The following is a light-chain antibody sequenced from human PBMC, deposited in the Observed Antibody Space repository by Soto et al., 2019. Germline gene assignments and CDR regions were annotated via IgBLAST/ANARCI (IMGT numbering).Light chain of an antibody. CDR2: DTS. CDR3: QQYNSWPYT. J-gene: IGKJ2*01. V-gene: IGKV3-11*01. CDR1: QSVSSH. Sequence: EIVLTQSPATLSLSPGERAALSCRASQSVSSHLAWYQQKPGQAPRLLIYDTSNRATGIPVRFSGSGSETDFTLTISSLEPEDVAVYYCQQYNSWPYTFGPGTKLEIK.